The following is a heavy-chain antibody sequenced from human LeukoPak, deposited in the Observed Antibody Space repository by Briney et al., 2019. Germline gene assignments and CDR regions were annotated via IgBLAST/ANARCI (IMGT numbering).Heavy chain of an antibody. Sequence: GGSLRLSCAASGFTFDDYAMHWVRQARGKGLEWVSLISWDGGSTYYADSVKGRFTISRDNSKNSLYLQMNSLRAEDTALYYCAKDIRAGAYAFDIWGQGTMVTVSS. J-gene: IGHJ3*02. V-gene: IGHV3-43D*04. CDR2: ISWDGGST. CDR3: AKDIRAGAYAFDI. D-gene: IGHD3-10*01. CDR1: GFTFDDYA.